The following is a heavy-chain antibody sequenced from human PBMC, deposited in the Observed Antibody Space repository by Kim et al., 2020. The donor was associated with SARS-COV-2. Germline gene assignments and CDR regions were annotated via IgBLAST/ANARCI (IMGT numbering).Heavy chain of an antibody. Sequence: KSRVTISVDTSKNQFSLKLSSVTAADTAVYYCASGGGKQSIAAAGTCFDYWGQGTLVTVSS. D-gene: IGHD6-13*01. CDR3: ASGGGKQSIAAAGTCFDY. J-gene: IGHJ4*02. V-gene: IGHV4-34*01.